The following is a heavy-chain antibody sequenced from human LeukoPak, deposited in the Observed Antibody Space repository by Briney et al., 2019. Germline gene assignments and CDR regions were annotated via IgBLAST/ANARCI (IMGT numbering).Heavy chain of an antibody. CDR3: ARGGAFTIFGVVIKYYFDY. Sequence: PSQTLSLTCTVSGGSISSGDYYWSWIRQPPGKGLEWIGYIYYSGSTYYNPSLKSRVTISVDTSKNQFSLKLSSVTAADTAVYYCARGGAFTIFGVVIKYYFDYWGQGTLVTVSS. CDR2: IYYSGST. D-gene: IGHD3-3*01. J-gene: IGHJ4*02. V-gene: IGHV4-30-4*08. CDR1: GGSISSGDYY.